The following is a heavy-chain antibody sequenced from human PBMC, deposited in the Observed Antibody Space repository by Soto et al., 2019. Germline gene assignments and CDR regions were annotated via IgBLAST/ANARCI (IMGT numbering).Heavy chain of an antibody. D-gene: IGHD3-16*02. Sequence: QVPLVQSGAEVKKPGASVKVSCKVSGYTLTELSMHWVRQAPGKGLEWMGGFDPEDGETIYAQKFQGRVTMTEDTSTDTAYMELSSLRSEDTAVYYCATARIMITFGGVIVTRYFDYWGQGTLVTVSS. V-gene: IGHV1-24*01. CDR2: FDPEDGET. J-gene: IGHJ4*02. CDR3: ATARIMITFGGVIVTRYFDY. CDR1: GYTLTELS.